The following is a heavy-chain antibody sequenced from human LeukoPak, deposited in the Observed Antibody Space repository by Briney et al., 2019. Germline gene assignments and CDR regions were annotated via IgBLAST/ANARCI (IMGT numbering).Heavy chain of an antibody. CDR3: AKDLRYSSSWYPFDH. Sequence: GGSLRLSCAASGFTFSSFAMSWVRQAPGKGLEWVSVISGSGGSTDYADSVRGRFTISRDNFKKTLYLQMNSLRAEDTAVYYCAKDLRYSSSWYPFDHWGQGTVVTVSS. CDR2: ISGSGGST. CDR1: GFTFSSFA. J-gene: IGHJ4*02. V-gene: IGHV3-23*01. D-gene: IGHD6-13*01.